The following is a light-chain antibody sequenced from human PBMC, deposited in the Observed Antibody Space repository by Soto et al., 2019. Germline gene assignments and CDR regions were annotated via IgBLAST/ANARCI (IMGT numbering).Light chain of an antibody. CDR1: QGISSY. CDR2: ASS. V-gene: IGKV1-9*01. J-gene: IGKJ4*01. CDR3: QQLNSYTFT. Sequence: IQLTQSPSSLSASVGDRVTITCRASQGISSYLAWYQQKPGKAPKLLIYASSTLQSGVPSSFSGSGSGTDFTLTIRSLQPEDFATYYCQQLNSYTFTFGGGTKVDIK.